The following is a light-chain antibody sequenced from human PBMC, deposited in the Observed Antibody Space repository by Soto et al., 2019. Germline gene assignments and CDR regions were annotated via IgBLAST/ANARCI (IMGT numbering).Light chain of an antibody. CDR3: PHRANWPPGAT. CDR1: QSVSSY. J-gene: IGKJ4*01. CDR2: DAS. Sequence: EIVLTQSPATLSLSPGERATLSCRASQSVSSYLAWYQQLPGQAPRLLIYDASNRATGIPARFSGSGSGTDFTLTISSLEPEDFAVYYCPHRANWPPGATFGGGTKVEIK. V-gene: IGKV3-11*01.